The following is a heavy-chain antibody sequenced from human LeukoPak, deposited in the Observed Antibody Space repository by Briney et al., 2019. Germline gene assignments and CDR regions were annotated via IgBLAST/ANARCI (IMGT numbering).Heavy chain of an antibody. Sequence: SETLSLTCTVSGGSISSYYWSWIRQPPGKGLEWIGYIYYSGSTNYNPSLKSRVTISVVTSKNQFSLKLSSVTAADTAVYYCARIVAMYYFDYWGQGTLVTVSS. CDR3: ARIVAMYYFDY. CDR2: IYYSGST. V-gene: IGHV4-59*08. J-gene: IGHJ4*02. D-gene: IGHD5-12*01. CDR1: GGSISSYY.